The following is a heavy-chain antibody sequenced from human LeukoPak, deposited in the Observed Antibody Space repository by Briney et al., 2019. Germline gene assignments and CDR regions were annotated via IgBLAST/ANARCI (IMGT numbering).Heavy chain of an antibody. CDR2: IYPGDSDT. D-gene: IGHD3-22*01. CDR1: GYSFTSYC. Sequence: GESLKISCKGSGYSFTSYCIGWVRQMPGKGLEWMGIIYPGDSDTRYSPSFQGQVTISADKSISTAYLQWSSLKASDTAMYYCARHTYYDSSGYYCAFDIWGEGTMVTVSS. J-gene: IGHJ3*02. CDR3: ARHTYYDSSGYYCAFDI. V-gene: IGHV5-51*01.